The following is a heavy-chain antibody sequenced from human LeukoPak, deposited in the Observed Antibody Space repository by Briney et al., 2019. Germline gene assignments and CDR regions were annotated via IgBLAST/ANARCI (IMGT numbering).Heavy chain of an antibody. V-gene: IGHV3-30*02. CDR2: IRYDGSYK. CDR3: AKDRVLLWFGEHDYGMDV. J-gene: IGHJ6*02. Sequence: GGSVRLSCAASGFTCISYCMHWVRQALGRGLEGVAFIRYDGSYKYYADSVKGRFTISRDNSKNTLYLQMTSLRAEDTAVYYCAKDRVLLWFGEHDYGMDVWGQGTTVTVSS. D-gene: IGHD3-10*01. CDR1: GFTCISYC.